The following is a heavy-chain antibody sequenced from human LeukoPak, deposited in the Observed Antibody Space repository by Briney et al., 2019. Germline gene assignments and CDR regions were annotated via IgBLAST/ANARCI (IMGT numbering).Heavy chain of an antibody. V-gene: IGHV4-30-4*01. CDR2: IYYSGST. CDR1: GGSISSGDYY. CDR3: ARGDCSGGSCYSRRPYNWFDP. D-gene: IGHD2-15*01. J-gene: IGHJ5*02. Sequence: SETLSLTCTVSGGSISSGDYYWSWIRQPPGKGLEWVGYIYYSGSTYYNPSLKSRVTISVDTSKNQFSPKLSSVTAADTAVYYCARGDCSGGSCYSRRPYNWFDPWSQGTLVTVSS.